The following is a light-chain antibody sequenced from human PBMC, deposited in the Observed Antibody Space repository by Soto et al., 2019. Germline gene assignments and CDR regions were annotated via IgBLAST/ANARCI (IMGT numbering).Light chain of an antibody. V-gene: IGKV1-5*01. J-gene: IGKJ4*01. CDR3: QQYDNYPLT. CDR2: DAS. Sequence: DIQMTQSPSTLSASVGDRVTITCPASQSVRSWLAWYQQKPGKAPKFLIYDASSLESGVPSRFSGSGSGTEFTLTISSLQPDDFATYNCQQYDNYPLTFGGGTKVEI. CDR1: QSVRSW.